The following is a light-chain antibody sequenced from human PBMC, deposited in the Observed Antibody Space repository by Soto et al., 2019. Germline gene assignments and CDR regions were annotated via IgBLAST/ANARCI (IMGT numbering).Light chain of an antibody. CDR3: PQYSNWPPWT. J-gene: IGKJ1*01. CDR2: GAS. CDR1: QSVSSD. Sequence: EIVMTQSPATLSVSPGERATLSCRASQSVSSDLAWYQQKPGQAPRLLIYGASTRATGIPGRFSGSGSGTELSLAIRSLQFEEFAVSYCPQYSNWPPWTFGQGTTGEIK. V-gene: IGKV3-15*01.